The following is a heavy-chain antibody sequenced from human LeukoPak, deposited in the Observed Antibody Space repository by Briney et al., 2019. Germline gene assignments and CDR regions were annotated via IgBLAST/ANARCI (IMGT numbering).Heavy chain of an antibody. CDR3: ARGGDWLWAYFDY. J-gene: IGHJ4*02. CDR1: GGPFSGYY. V-gene: IGHV4-34*01. CDR2: INHSGST. Sequence: SSETLSLTCAVYGGPFSGYYWSWIRQPPGKGLEWMGEINHSGSTNYNPSLKSRVTISVDTSKNQFSLKLSSVTAADTAVYYCARGGDWLWAYFDYWGQGTLVTVSS. D-gene: IGHD3-9*01.